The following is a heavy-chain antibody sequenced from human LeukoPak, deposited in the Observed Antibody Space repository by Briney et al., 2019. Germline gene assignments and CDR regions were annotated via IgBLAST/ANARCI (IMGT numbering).Heavy chain of an antibody. J-gene: IGHJ4*02. CDR2: ISAYNGNT. CDR3: AREGGGYYFDY. V-gene: IGHV1-18*01. Sequence: ASVKVSCKASGYTFTNHHMSWVRQAPGQGLEWMGLISAYNGNTNYAQKLQGRVTTTTDTSTSTAYMELRSLRSDDTAVYYCAREGGGYYFDYWGQGTLVTVSS. D-gene: IGHD1-26*01. CDR1: GYTFTNHH.